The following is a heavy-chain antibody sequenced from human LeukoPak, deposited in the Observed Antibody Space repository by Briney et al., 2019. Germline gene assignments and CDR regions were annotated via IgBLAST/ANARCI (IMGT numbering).Heavy chain of an antibody. Sequence: ASVKVSCKASGYTFTSYVISWVRQAPGQELEWMGWISAYNGNTNYAQKFQGRVTMTTDTSTSTAYMEVRSLRSDDPGVYYCWRNELGGEWPKYDDGGQGTLVTVSS. V-gene: IGHV1-18*01. CDR1: GYTFTSYV. CDR2: ISAYNGNT. J-gene: IGHJ4*02. D-gene: IGHD3-10*01. CDR3: WRNELGGEWPKYDD.